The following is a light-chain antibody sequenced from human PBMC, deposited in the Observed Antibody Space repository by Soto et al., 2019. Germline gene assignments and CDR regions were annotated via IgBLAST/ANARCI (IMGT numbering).Light chain of an antibody. Sequence: DLRLTQSPSSLSASVGDSATITCRASQSISTYLNWYQQRGGEAPKVLLYIASTLQTGVPARFIGSGSGKEFTRTISSLQHEDFATYYCHHSYSSPDTFGQGTRLEIK. CDR1: QSISTY. CDR3: HHSYSSPDT. V-gene: IGKV1-39*01. CDR2: IAS. J-gene: IGKJ5*01.